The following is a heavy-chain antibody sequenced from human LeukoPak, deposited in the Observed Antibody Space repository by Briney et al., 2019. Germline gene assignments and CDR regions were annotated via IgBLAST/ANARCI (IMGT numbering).Heavy chain of an antibody. CDR1: GGSISSGGYY. Sequence: SETLSLTCTVSGGSISSGGYYWSWIRQHPGKGLEWIGYIYYSGSTYYNPSLKSRVTISVDTSKNQSSLKLSSVTAADTAVYYCARARPPGAPYYFDYWGQGTLVTVSS. J-gene: IGHJ4*02. D-gene: IGHD1-14*01. CDR2: IYYSGST. V-gene: IGHV4-31*03. CDR3: ARARPPGAPYYFDY.